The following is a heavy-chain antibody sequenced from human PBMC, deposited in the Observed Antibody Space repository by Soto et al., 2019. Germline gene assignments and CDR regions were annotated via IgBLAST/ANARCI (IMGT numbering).Heavy chain of an antibody. CDR3: ARDTYSSSSEEEENYYYGMDV. J-gene: IGHJ6*02. D-gene: IGHD6-6*01. Sequence: QVQLVQSGAEVKKPGASVKVSCKASGYTFTGYYMHWVRQAPGQGLEWMGWINPNSGGTNYAQKFQGWVTMTRDTSISTAYMELSRLRSDDTAVYYCARDTYSSSSEEEENYYYGMDVWGQGTTVTVSS. V-gene: IGHV1-2*04. CDR1: GYTFTGYY. CDR2: INPNSGGT.